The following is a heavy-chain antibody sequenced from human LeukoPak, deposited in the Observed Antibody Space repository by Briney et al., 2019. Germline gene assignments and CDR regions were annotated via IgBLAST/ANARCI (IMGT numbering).Heavy chain of an antibody. Sequence: PGGSLRLSCAASGLTFSSYGMYWVRQAPGKGLEWVAFIRSDGTNKYYADSVRGRFTISRDNSKNTLYLQMNSLRAEDTAVYYCRDPFDYWGQGTLVTVSS. CDR2: IRSDGTNK. V-gene: IGHV3-30*02. CDR3: RDPFDY. J-gene: IGHJ4*02. CDR1: GLTFSSYG.